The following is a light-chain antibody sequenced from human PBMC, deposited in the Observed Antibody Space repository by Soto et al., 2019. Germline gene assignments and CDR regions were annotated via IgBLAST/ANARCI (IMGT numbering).Light chain of an antibody. CDR1: QSVGTY. V-gene: IGKV1-39*01. CDR3: QQYDNLPLT. CDR2: VAS. Sequence: DIQMTQSPSSLSASVGDRVTITCRASQSVGTYLSWYQQKQGKAPKLLINVASTLQSGVPSRFSGSGSGTDFTLAISSLQPEDFATYYCQQYDNLPLTFGGGTKVEIK. J-gene: IGKJ4*01.